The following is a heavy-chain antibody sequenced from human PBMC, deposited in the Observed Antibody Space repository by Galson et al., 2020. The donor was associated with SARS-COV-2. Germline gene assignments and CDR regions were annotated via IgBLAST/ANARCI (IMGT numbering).Heavy chain of an antibody. CDR2: IYYSGTT. CDR1: GGAISGYY. Sequence: SETLSLTCTVSGGAISGYYWSWIRQAPGKGLDWIGYIYYSGTTDYNPSLKSRVSILVDKSKSQLSLTLSSVTAAATGVYYCARHGSYGSSFYYSGLDVWGQGTTVSVS. J-gene: IGHJ6*02. CDR3: ARHGSYGSSFYYSGLDV. V-gene: IGHV4-59*08. D-gene: IGHD6-6*01.